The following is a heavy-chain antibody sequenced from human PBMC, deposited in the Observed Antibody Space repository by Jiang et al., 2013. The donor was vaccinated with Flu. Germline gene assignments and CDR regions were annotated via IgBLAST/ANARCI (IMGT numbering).Heavy chain of an antibody. CDR1: GYTFTSYG. Sequence: GAEVKKPGASVKVSCKASGYTFTSYGISWVRQAPGQGLEWMGWISAYNGNTNYAQKLQGRVTMTTDTSTSTAYMELRSLRSDDTAVYYCAVTSNLGYCSGGSCYSDQGLRTFDIWAKGQWSPSLQ. D-gene: IGHD2-15*01. CDR2: ISAYNGNT. CDR3: AVTSNLGYCSGGSCYSDQGLRTFDI. J-gene: IGHJ3*02. V-gene: IGHV1-18*01.